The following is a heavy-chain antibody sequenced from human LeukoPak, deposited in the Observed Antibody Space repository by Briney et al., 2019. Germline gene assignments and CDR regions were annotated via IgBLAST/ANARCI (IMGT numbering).Heavy chain of an antibody. CDR3: ARFSSGWYGAFDI. D-gene: IGHD6-19*01. CDR2: ISSSGSII. J-gene: IGHJ3*02. CDR1: GFTFSSFA. Sequence: SGGSLRLSCAASGFTFSSFAMNWVRQAPGKGLEWVSYISSSGSIIYYADSVKGRFTISRDNAKNSLYLQMNSLRAEDTAVYYCARFSSGWYGAFDIWGQGTMVTVSS. V-gene: IGHV3-48*03.